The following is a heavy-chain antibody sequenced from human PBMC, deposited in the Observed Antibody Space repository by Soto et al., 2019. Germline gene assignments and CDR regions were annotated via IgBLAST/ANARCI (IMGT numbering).Heavy chain of an antibody. D-gene: IGHD3-3*01. V-gene: IGHV3-74*01. Sequence: GGSLRLSCAASGFTFSSYWMHWVRQAPGKGLVWVSRINSDGSSTSYADSVKGRFTISRDNAKNTLYLQMNSLRAEDTAVYYCARDNGISGGKRKHTNNWFDPWGQGNQVTVS. CDR2: INSDGSST. CDR1: GFTFSSYW. J-gene: IGHJ5*02. CDR3: ARDNGISGGKRKHTNNWFDP.